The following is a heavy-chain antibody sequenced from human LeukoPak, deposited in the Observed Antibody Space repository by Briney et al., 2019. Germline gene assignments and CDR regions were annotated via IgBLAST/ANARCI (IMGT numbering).Heavy chain of an antibody. CDR3: ARDQQWRLSNWFDP. J-gene: IGHJ5*02. CDR2: INPNSGGT. D-gene: IGHD6-19*01. CDR1: GYTFTGYY. Sequence: ASVKVSCKASGYTFTGYYMHWVRQAPGQGLEWMGWINPNSGGTNYAQKFQGRVTMTRDTSISTAYMELSRLRSDDTAVYYCARDQQWRLSNWFDPWGQGILVTVSS. V-gene: IGHV1-2*02.